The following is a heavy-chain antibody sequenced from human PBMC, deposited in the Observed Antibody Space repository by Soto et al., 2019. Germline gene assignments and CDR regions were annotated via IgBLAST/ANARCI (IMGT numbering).Heavy chain of an antibody. Sequence: GGSLRLSCTASGFTFGDYGMSWVRQAPGKGLEWLGFIRSGRYGATTEYTESVKGRMTVIRDDFDSIAYLQMNNLKTEDTAVYYCTRAPLGCSGGSCYSADSWGRGTLVTVSS. CDR3: TRAPLGCSGGSCYSADS. CDR2: IRSGRYGATT. V-gene: IGHV3-49*04. D-gene: IGHD2-15*01. J-gene: IGHJ4*02. CDR1: GFTFGDYG.